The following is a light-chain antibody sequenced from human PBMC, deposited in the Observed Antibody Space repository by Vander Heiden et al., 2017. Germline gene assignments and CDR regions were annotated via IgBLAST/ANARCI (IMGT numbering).Light chain of an antibody. J-gene: IGKJ2*01. CDR2: SAF. Sequence: DIQMTHSPSSLSASVGDRVTITCRASQSISSYLNWHQQKPGKAPKLLIYSAFRLQSRVPSRVSGSGSGTDFTLTIMSLQPEDFATYYWQESYTTPSTFGQGTKLEIK. V-gene: IGKV1-39*01. CDR3: QESYTTPST. CDR1: QSISSY.